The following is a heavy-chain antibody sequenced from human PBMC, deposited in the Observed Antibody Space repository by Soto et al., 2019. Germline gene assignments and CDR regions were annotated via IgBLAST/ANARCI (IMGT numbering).Heavy chain of an antibody. Sequence: EFLKISFKGAGYSFAGYWITWVRQNPGKGLERMGRIDPSDSQTYYSPSFRGHVTISVTKSITTVFLQWSSLRASDTAMYYCARQIYDSDTGPNFQYYFDSWGQGTPVTVSS. CDR3: ARQIYDSDTGPNFQYYFDS. CDR2: IDPSDSQT. V-gene: IGHV5-10-1*01. D-gene: IGHD3-22*01. CDR1: GYSFAGYW. J-gene: IGHJ4*02.